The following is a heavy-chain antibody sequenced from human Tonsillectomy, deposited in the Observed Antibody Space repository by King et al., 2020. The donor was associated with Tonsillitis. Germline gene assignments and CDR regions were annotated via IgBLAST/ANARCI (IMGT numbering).Heavy chain of an antibody. Sequence: VQLVESGGGLVKLGGSLRLSCAASGFTFNDYYMNWIRQAPGKGLEWVSYISTRSIYTNYADSVKGRFTISRDNAKNSLYLQMNSLRAEDTAVYFCARDSAYYGAATSTLGYYYYYGLDVWGQGTTVTVSS. J-gene: IGHJ6*02. CDR1: GFTFNDYY. CDR2: ISTRSIYT. V-gene: IGHV3-11*06. D-gene: IGHD3-10*01. CDR3: ARDSAYYGAATSTLGYYYYYGLDV.